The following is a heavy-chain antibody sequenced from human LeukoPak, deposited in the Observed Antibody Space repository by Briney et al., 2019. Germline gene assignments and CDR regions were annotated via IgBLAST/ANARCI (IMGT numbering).Heavy chain of an antibody. J-gene: IGHJ4*02. CDR1: GFTVSSNY. CDR2: IYSGGST. D-gene: IGHD5-12*01. V-gene: IGHV3-66*01. CDR3: ARADLFSGYGSGYVFDY. Sequence: GGSLRLSCAASGFTVSSNYMSWVRQAPGKGLEWVSVIYSGGSTYYADSVKGRFTISRDNSKNTLYLQMNSLRAEDTAVYYCARADLFSGYGSGYVFDYWGQGTLVTVSS.